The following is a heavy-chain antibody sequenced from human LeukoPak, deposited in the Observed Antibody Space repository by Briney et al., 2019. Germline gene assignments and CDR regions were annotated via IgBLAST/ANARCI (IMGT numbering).Heavy chain of an antibody. Sequence: GRSLTLTCAASGFTFSSYGMHWVRQAPGKGLEWVAVISYDGTNKFYADSVKGRFTISRDNSKNTLFLQISSLRAGDAAVYYGAKELYSTTWFDYWGQGTLVTVSS. CDR2: ISYDGTNK. CDR3: AKELYSTTWFDY. V-gene: IGHV3-30*18. J-gene: IGHJ5*01. CDR1: GFTFSSYG. D-gene: IGHD6-13*01.